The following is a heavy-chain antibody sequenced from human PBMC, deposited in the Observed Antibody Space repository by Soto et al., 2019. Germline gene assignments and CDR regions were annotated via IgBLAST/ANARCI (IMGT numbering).Heavy chain of an antibody. CDR2: INPNTGGT. D-gene: IGHD1-26*01. CDR3: ARVAGSRSHDELRY. V-gene: IGHV1-2*02. Sequence: ASVKVSCKASGYTFTGYYVHWVRQAPGQGLEWMGWINPNTGGTNYAQKFQGRVTMTSDTSITTAYMELSRLRSDDAAVYYCARVAGSRSHDELRYWGQGILVKVSP. J-gene: IGHJ4*02. CDR1: GYTFTGYY.